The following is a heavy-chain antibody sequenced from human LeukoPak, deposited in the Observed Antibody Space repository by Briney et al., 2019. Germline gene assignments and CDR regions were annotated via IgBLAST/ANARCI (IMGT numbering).Heavy chain of an antibody. J-gene: IGHJ4*02. Sequence: PGGSLRLSCAGSGFTFSSYWMHWVRQAPGKGLVWVSHINTDGSSTTYADSVKGRFTISRDNAKNTLYLQMNSLRAEDTAMYYCTRDRYYDSSRYSRAFDYWGQGTLVTVSS. V-gene: IGHV3-74*01. CDR2: INTDGSST. CDR1: GFTFSSYW. CDR3: TRDRYYDSSRYSRAFDY. D-gene: IGHD3-22*01.